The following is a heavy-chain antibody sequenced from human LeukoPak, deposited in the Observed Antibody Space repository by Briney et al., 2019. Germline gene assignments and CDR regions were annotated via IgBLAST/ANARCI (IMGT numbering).Heavy chain of an antibody. Sequence: ASVTVSCEASGYTLTSYGINWMRQAPGQGLEWMGWISTQSGNTNYAQKVQGRLTLTTDRSTNTAYMELRSLRSDDTAVYYCARGAYGDKWGQGTMVTVSS. J-gene: IGHJ4*02. CDR1: GYTLTSYG. V-gene: IGHV1-18*01. CDR3: ARGAYGDK. D-gene: IGHD4-17*01. CDR2: ISTQSGNT.